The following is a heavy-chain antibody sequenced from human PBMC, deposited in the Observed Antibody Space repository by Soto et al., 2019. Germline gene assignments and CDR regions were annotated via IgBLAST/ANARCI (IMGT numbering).Heavy chain of an antibody. V-gene: IGHV3-30-3*01. J-gene: IGHJ6*02. CDR2: ISYDGSNK. CDR1: GFTFSSYA. CDR3: ARDVRYFDWSKAPGGMDV. Sequence: VGSLRLSCAASGFTFSSYAMHWVRQAPGKGLEWVAVISYDGSNKYYADSVKGRFTISRDNSKNTLYLQVNSLRAEDTAVYYCARDVRYFDWSKAPGGMDVWGQGTTVTVSS. D-gene: IGHD3-9*01.